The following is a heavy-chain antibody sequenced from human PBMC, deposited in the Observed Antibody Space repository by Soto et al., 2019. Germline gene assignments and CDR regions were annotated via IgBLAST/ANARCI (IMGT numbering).Heavy chain of an antibody. CDR2: INPSGGST. Sequence: ASVKVSCKASGYTFTSYYMHWVRQAPGQGLEWMGIINPSGGSTSYAQKFQGRVTMTRDTSTSTVYMELSSLRSEATAVYYCARDTPGEAARPDYYYYGMDVRGQGTTVTVSS. D-gene: IGHD6-6*01. J-gene: IGHJ6*02. V-gene: IGHV1-46*01. CDR1: GYTFTSYY. CDR3: ARDTPGEAARPDYYYYGMDV.